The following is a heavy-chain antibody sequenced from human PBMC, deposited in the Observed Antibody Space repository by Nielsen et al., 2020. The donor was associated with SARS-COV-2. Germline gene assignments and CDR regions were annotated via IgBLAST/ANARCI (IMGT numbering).Heavy chain of an antibody. CDR2: IYDGGSP. Sequence: SETLSLTCTVSGGSISSGDYYWSWIRQPPGKGLEWIGYIYDGGSPYYNPSPKSRVSISLDTSKNQFSLKLSSVTAADTAVYFCARDSGSFYDSSGWYFAYWGQGTLVTVSS. CDR1: GGSISSGDYY. CDR3: ARDSGSFYDSSGWYFAY. V-gene: IGHV4-30-4*01. J-gene: IGHJ4*02. D-gene: IGHD3-22*01.